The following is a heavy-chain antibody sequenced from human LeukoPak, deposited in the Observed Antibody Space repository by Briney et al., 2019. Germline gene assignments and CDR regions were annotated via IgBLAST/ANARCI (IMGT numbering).Heavy chain of an antibody. D-gene: IGHD2-2*01. J-gene: IGHJ3*02. CDR2: INGDGSNT. V-gene: IGHV3-74*03. Sequence: GGSLRLSCAASGFTFSSHWMHWVRQAPGKGLVWVSRINGDGSNTTYADSVKGRFTISRDNAKNTLYLQMNSLRAEDTAVYYCAKSHCSSTSCYLGAFDIWGQGTMVTVSS. CDR3: AKSHCSSTSCYLGAFDI. CDR1: GFTFSSHW.